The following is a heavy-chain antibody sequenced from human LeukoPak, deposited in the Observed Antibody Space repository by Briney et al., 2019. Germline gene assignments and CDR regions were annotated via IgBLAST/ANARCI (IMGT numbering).Heavy chain of an antibody. D-gene: IGHD6-13*01. V-gene: IGHV3-30-3*01. CDR1: GFTFSTYA. CDR2: ISYDGSNK. Sequence: GRSLRLSCAASGFTFSTYAMHWVRQAPGKGLEWVAVISYDGSNKYYADSVKGRFTISRDNSKNTLSLQMNSLTTEDTAMYYCARTIAPAGYFFDSWGQGTLVTVSS. CDR3: ARTIAPAGYFFDS. J-gene: IGHJ4*02.